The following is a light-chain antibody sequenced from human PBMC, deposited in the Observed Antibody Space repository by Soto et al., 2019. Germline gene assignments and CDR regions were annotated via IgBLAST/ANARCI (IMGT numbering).Light chain of an antibody. CDR1: QSVSLS. CDR2: DAS. J-gene: IGKJ1*01. CDR3: QERTSWPPWT. V-gene: IGKV3-11*01. Sequence: VWTQSPATLSLSPGGIATLSCRASQSVSLSLAWYQQKPGQAPRLLIYDASKRASGIPARFSGSGSGTDFTLTISSLEPEDFAVYDGQERTSWPPWTFGQGTKVDIK.